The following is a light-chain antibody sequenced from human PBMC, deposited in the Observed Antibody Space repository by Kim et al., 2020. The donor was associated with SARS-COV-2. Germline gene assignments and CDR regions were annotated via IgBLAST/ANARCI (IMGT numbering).Light chain of an antibody. V-gene: IGLV3-19*01. CDR2: DNN. J-gene: IGLJ1*01. CDR3: TCSHTGGGSYV. CDR1: SLRIYS. Sequence: SSELTQDPAVSVALGQTVRITCQGDSLRIYSANWYQQRPGQAPVVVLYDNNNRTPGIPDRFSGSGSGNTASLTITGAQAEDEADYYRTCSHTGGGSYVF.